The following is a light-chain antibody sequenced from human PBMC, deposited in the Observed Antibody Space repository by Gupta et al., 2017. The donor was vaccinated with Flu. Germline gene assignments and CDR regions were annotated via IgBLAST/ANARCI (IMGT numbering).Light chain of an antibody. CDR2: DVS. Sequence: QSALTQPRSVSGSPGQAVTISCTGTSSDLGVYNYVSWYQQHPGKAPKLMIYDVSKRPSGFPDRFSGSKSGNTASLTISGLQAEDEADYHCCSYAGSYTWVLGGGTKLTVL. CDR1: SSDLGVYNY. J-gene: IGLJ3*02. V-gene: IGLV2-11*01. CDR3: CSYAGSYTWV.